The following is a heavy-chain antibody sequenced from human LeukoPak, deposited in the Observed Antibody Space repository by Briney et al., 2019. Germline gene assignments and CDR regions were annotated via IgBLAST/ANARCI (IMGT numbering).Heavy chain of an antibody. V-gene: IGHV3-23*01. Sequence: GGSLRLSCAASGFTFSSYAMSWVRQAPGKGLEWVSAISGSGGSTYYADSVKGRFTISRDNSKNTLYLQMNSLRAEDTAVYYCARRGYSSGWYASRGDYWGQGTLVTVSS. CDR3: ARRGYSSGWYASRGDY. CDR2: ISGSGGST. J-gene: IGHJ4*02. D-gene: IGHD6-19*01. CDR1: GFTFSSYA.